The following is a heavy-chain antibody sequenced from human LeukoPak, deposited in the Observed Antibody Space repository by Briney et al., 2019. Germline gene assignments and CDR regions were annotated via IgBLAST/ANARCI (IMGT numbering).Heavy chain of an antibody. Sequence: GGSLRLSCAASGFTFSTYAMHWVRQAPGKGLEWVAVISYDGSNKYYADSVKGRFTISRGNSKNTLYLQMNSLRAEDTAVYYCAELGITMIGGVWGKGTTVTISS. V-gene: IGHV3-30*14. D-gene: IGHD3-10*02. CDR3: AELGITMIGGV. CDR1: GFTFSTYA. J-gene: IGHJ6*04. CDR2: ISYDGSNK.